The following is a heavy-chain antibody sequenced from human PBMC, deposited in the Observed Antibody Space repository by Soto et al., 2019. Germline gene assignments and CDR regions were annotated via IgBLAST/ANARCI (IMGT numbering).Heavy chain of an antibody. V-gene: IGHV4-59*01. J-gene: IGHJ5*02. Sequence: QVQLQESGPGLVKPSETLSLTCTVSGGSISSYYWSWIRQPPGKGLEWIGYIYYSGSTNYNPSLKSRVTISVDKSKNQCSLKLSSVTAADTAVYYCARGGDRITIFGVPMSRRNNWFDPWGQGTLVTVSS. CDR3: ARGGDRITIFGVPMSRRNNWFDP. CDR1: GGSISSYY. D-gene: IGHD3-3*01. CDR2: IYYSGST.